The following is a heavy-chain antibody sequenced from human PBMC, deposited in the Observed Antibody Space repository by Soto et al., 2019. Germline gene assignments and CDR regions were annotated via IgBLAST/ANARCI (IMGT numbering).Heavy chain of an antibody. CDR2: IYSDGAT. V-gene: IGHV4-4*07. CDR3: SRVGCSNSNCQTRGMDV. J-gene: IGHJ6*02. D-gene: IGHD2-2*01. CDR1: GGPISNYY. Sequence: ETLSLTCNVSGGPISNYYWSWVRQPAGKGLEWVGRIYSDGATNYSPSLKSRVFMSLDMSGNQFSLQLNSVTAADTAVYYCSRVGCSNSNCQTRGMDVWGQGTTVTVSS.